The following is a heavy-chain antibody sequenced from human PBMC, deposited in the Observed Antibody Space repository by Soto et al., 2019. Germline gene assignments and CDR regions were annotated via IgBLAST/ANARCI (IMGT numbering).Heavy chain of an antibody. CDR2: ISYDGSNK. V-gene: IGHV3-30*18. CDR3: AKDTGYSSGWYSYFDL. Sequence: QVQLVESGGGVVQPGRSLRLSCAASGFTFSSYGMHWVRQAPGKGLEWVAVISYDGSNKYYADSVKGRFTISRDNSKNTLYLQMNSLRAEDTAVYYCAKDTGYSSGWYSYFDLWGRGTLVTVSS. D-gene: IGHD6-19*01. J-gene: IGHJ2*01. CDR1: GFTFSSYG.